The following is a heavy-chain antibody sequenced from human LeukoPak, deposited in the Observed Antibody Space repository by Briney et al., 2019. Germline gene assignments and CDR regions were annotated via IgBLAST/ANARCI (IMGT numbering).Heavy chain of an antibody. J-gene: IGHJ4*02. Sequence: SETLSLTCTVSGGSISSSSYYWGWIRQPPGKGLEWIGSIYYSGSTYYNPSLKSRVTISVDTSKNQFSLKLSSVTAADTAVYYCARAPAVYSTLDYWGRGTLVTVSS. CDR2: IYYSGST. D-gene: IGHD6-13*01. CDR1: GGSISSSSYY. CDR3: ARAPAVYSTLDY. V-gene: IGHV4-39*07.